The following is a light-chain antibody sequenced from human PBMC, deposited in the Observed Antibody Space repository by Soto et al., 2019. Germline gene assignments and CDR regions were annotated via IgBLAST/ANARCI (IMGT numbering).Light chain of an antibody. Sequence: IQMTQSPSTLSAPVGDRVTITCRASQSISSWLAWYQQKPGKAPKLLIYKASSLESGVPSRFSGSGSGTEFTLTISSLQPDDFATYYCQQYNSLWTFGQGTKVDIK. CDR3: QQYNSLWT. CDR1: QSISSW. CDR2: KAS. V-gene: IGKV1-5*03. J-gene: IGKJ1*01.